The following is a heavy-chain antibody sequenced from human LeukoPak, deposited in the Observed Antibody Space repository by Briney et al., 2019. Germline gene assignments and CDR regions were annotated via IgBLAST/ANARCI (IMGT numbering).Heavy chain of an antibody. J-gene: IGHJ3*01. Sequence: GSLRLSCAASGFTFSSHWMTWVRQAPGKGLEWVANIKLDVSETYYVDSVRGRFTISRDNTKNSLYLQMDSLRAEDTAVYYCARKGNAFDFWGQGTMVTVSS. CDR1: GFTFSSHW. CDR2: IKLDVSET. D-gene: IGHD3-10*01. V-gene: IGHV3-7*01. CDR3: ARKGNAFDF.